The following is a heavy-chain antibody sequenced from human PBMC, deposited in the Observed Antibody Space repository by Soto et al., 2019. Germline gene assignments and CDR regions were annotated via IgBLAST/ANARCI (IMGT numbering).Heavy chain of an antibody. V-gene: IGHV4-39*01. CDR3: ASLYGDYVSY. D-gene: IGHD4-17*01. J-gene: IGHJ4*02. CDR1: GGSINSSGYY. Sequence: PSETLSLTCTVSGGSINSSGYYWGWIRQPPGKGLEWIGSIYYSGSTYYNPSLKSRVTMSVDTSKNQFSLKLSSVTAADTAVYYCASLYGDYVSYWGQGTLVTVSS. CDR2: IYYSGST.